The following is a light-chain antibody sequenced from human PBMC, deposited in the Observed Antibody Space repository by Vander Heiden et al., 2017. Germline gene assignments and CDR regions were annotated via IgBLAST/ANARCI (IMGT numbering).Light chain of an antibody. CDR2: QDN. V-gene: IGLV3-1*01. Sequence: SYELTQPPSVSVTRGQTASITCSGDRLGDKYACWYQQKPGQSPVLVIYQDNKRPSGIPERFYGSTSANTATLTISGTQPMDEADYYCQAWDNNIMMFGGGTKLTVL. J-gene: IGLJ3*02. CDR3: QAWDNNIMM. CDR1: RLGDKY.